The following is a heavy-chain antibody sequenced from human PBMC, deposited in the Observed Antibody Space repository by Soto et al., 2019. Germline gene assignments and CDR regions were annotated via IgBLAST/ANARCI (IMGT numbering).Heavy chain of an antibody. CDR2: INHSGST. CDR1: GRSFSASY. V-gene: IGHV4-34*01. Sequence: PSETLSLPSGVYGRSFSASYWSWIRQSPGKGLEWVGEINHSGSTNYSPSLKSRVTISLDTSKNQFSLKLSSVTAADTAVYYCARAWYSRSSRDYMDVWGQGT. CDR3: ARAWYSRSSRDYMDV. J-gene: IGHJ6*02. D-gene: IGHD6-6*01.